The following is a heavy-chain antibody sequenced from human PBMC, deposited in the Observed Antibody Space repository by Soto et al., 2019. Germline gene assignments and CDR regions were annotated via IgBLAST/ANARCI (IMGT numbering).Heavy chain of an antibody. V-gene: IGHV4-61*08. CDR2: IHHNATA. Sequence: QVQLQESGPGLLKPSETLSLTCTLSGDSVSSGASHWTWIRQSPGKGLEWIGYIHHNATADCNPPLKSRVSISVATSKNRFSLKLTSATTADTAVYYCARLDRSTSKIGVWGQGTTVTVSS. CDR1: GDSVSSGASH. D-gene: IGHD3-22*01. CDR3: ARLDRSTSKIGV. J-gene: IGHJ6*02.